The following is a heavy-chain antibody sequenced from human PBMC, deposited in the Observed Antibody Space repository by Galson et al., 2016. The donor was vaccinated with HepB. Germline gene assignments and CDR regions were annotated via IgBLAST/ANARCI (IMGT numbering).Heavy chain of an antibody. CDR2: IIPIFGTA. CDR3: ARRLIDGPKDWFDP. CDR1: GGTFSSPA. J-gene: IGHJ5*02. D-gene: IGHD5-24*01. Sequence: SVKVSCKASGGTFSSPAISWVRQAPGQGLEWVGGIIPIFGTANYAQKLQGRVQITADRSTRTAYMELSSLRSEDTAVYYCARRLIDGPKDWFDPWGQGTLVTVSS. V-gene: IGHV1-69*06.